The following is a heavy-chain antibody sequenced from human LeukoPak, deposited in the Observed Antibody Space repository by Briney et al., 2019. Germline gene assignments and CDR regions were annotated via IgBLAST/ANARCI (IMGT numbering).Heavy chain of an antibody. CDR3: ARERITMVPGSIDY. D-gene: IGHD3-10*01. CDR1: GFTFSSYS. V-gene: IGHV3-48*04. CDR2: ISSSSSAI. J-gene: IGHJ4*02. Sequence: GGSLRLSCAASGFTFSSYSMNWVRQAPGKGLEWVSYISSSSSAIYYADSVKGRFTISRDNAKNSLYLQMNSLRAEDTAVYYCARERITMVPGSIDYWGQGTLVTVSS.